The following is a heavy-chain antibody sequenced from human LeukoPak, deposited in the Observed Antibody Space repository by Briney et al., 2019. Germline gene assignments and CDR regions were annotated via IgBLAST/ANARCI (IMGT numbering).Heavy chain of an antibody. D-gene: IGHD6-6*01. CDR2: IYYSGST. Sequence: PSETLPLTCTVSGGSLSSYYWSWIRQPPGKGLEWIGYIYYSGSTNYNPSLKSRVTISVDTSKNQFSLKLSSVTAADTAVYYCARGGIAARPERFDYWGQGTLVTVSS. J-gene: IGHJ4*02. CDR1: GGSLSSYY. V-gene: IGHV4-59*01. CDR3: ARGGIAARPERFDY.